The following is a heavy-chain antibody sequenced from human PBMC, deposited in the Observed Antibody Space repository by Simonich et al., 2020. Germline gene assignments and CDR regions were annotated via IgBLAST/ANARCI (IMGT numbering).Heavy chain of an antibody. V-gene: IGHV1-2*06. J-gene: IGHJ4*02. Sequence: QVQLVQSGAEVKKPGASVKVACKASGYTFTGYYMHWVRQAPGKGLECMGLINPNSGGTNYAQKLQGRGTMTRDTSISTAYMELSRLRSDDTAVYYCASSKRGYNWNDFDYWGQGTLVTVSS. CDR1: GYTFTGYY. CDR3: ASSKRGYNWNDFDY. D-gene: IGHD1-1*01. CDR2: INPNSGGT.